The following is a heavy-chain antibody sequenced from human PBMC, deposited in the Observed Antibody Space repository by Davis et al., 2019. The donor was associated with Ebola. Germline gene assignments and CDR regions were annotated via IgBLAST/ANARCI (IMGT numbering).Heavy chain of an antibody. Sequence: SETLSLTCTVSGGSISSYYWSWIRQPPGKGLEWIGYIYYSGSTNYNPSLKSRVTISVDTSKNQFSLKLSSVTAADTAVYYCTIAAADIDYWGQGTLVTVSS. CDR2: IYYSGST. D-gene: IGHD6-13*01. CDR1: GGSISSYY. J-gene: IGHJ4*02. CDR3: TIAAADIDY. V-gene: IGHV4-59*01.